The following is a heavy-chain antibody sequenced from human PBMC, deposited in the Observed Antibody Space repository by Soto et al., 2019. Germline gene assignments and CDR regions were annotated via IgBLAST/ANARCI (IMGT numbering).Heavy chain of an antibody. J-gene: IGHJ4*02. CDR2: IYYSGGT. Sequence: PSETLSLTCTVSGGSISSGDYYWSWIRQPPGKGLEWIGYIYYSGGTYYNPSLKSRVTLSVDTSKNQFSLKLSSVTAADTAVYYCASGNYYDSSGYYYEMFDYWGQGTLVTVSS. V-gene: IGHV4-30-4*01. CDR3: ASGNYYDSSGYYYEMFDY. D-gene: IGHD3-22*01. CDR1: GGSISSGDYY.